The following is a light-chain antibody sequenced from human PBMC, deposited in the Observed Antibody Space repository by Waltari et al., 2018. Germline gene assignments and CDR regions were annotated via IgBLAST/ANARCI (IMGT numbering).Light chain of an antibody. V-gene: IGLV3-1*01. CDR3: QTWGGGSWV. Sequence: SYPLTQTPSLSVSPGPTANIACSGPNLGDNLVSWYQQRPGLSPILIVYRDSGRPSGIPDRFSGSNSGNTATLTISGTQPREEADYYCQTWGGGSWVFGGGTKVTVL. J-gene: IGLJ3*02. CDR2: RDS. CDR1: NLGDNL.